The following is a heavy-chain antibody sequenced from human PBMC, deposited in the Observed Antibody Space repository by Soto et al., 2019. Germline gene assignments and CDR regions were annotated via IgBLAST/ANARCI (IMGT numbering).Heavy chain of an antibody. CDR2: IYYSGST. D-gene: IGHD6-19*01. CDR1: GGSISSYY. CDR3: ARANFPGSGWYGYYYYGMDV. V-gene: IGHV4-59*01. Sequence: SETLSLTCTVSGGSISSYYWSLIRQPTGKGLEWIGYIYYSGSTNYNPSLKSRVTISVDTSKNQFSLKLSSVTAADTAVYYCARANFPGSGWYGYYYYGMDVWGQGTTVTVSS. J-gene: IGHJ6*02.